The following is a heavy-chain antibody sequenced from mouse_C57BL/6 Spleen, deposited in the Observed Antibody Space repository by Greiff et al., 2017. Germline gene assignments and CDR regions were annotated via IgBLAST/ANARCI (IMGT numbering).Heavy chain of an antibody. CDR3: STYYYGSSYPYYFDY. CDR1: GFNIKDYY. CDR2: IDPEDGET. J-gene: IGHJ2*01. D-gene: IGHD1-1*01. V-gene: IGHV14-2*01. Sequence: EVKLQESGAELVKPGASVKLSCTASGFNIKDYYMHWVKQRTEQGLEWIGRIDPEDGETKYAPKFQGKATITADTSSNTAYLQLSSLTSEDTAVYYCSTYYYGSSYPYYFDYGGQGTTLTVSS.